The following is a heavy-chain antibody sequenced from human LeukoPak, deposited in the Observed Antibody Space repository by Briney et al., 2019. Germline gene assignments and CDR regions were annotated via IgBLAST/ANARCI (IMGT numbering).Heavy chain of an antibody. CDR2: ISGRGGTT. D-gene: IGHD3-10*01. CDR3: AKDQYGSGGVHDAFDI. CDR1: GFTFSSYA. Sequence: GGSLRLSCAASGFTFSSYAMSWVRQAPGKGLEWVSGISGRGGTTYYADSVKGRFTISRDNSKNTLYLQMNSLRAEDTAVYYCAKDQYGSGGVHDAFDIWGQGTMVTVSS. J-gene: IGHJ3*02. V-gene: IGHV3-23*01.